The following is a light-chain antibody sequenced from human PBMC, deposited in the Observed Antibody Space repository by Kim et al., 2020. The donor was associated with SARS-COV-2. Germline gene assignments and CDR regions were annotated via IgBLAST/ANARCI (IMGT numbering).Light chain of an antibody. CDR2: LECSGIS. J-gene: IGLJ3*02. CDR3: EPWDNDTWM. Sequence: SVGRTCTLESRHSNHIIAWHQQHQGKAPRYLMKLECSGISVRGSVVPDRFSGSTSRADRYLTIANLQSEDEDDYYCEPWDNDTWMFGGGTQLTVL. V-gene: IGLV4-60*03. CDR1: SRHSNHI.